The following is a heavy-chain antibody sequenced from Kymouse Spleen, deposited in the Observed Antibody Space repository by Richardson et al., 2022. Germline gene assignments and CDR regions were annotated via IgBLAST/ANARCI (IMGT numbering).Heavy chain of an antibody. D-gene: IGHD1-7*01. CDR3: TTGPNWNYGKNFDY. J-gene: IGHJ4*02. V-gene: IGHV3-15*01. CDR2: IKSKTDGGTT. Sequence: EVQLVESGGGLVKPGGSLRLSCAASGFTFSNAWMSWVRQAPGKGLEWVGRIKSKTDGGTTDYAAPVKGRFTISRDDSKNTLYLQMNSLKTEDTAVYYCTTGPNWNYGKNFDYWGQGTLVTVSS. CDR1: GFTFSNAW.